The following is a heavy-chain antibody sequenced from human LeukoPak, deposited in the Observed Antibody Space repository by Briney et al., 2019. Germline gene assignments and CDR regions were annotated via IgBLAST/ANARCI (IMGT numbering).Heavy chain of an antibody. CDR3: AKGPYAVAGRVIWFDP. CDR2: ISGSGGST. D-gene: IGHD6-19*01. V-gene: IGHV3-23*01. CDR1: GFTFSSYA. J-gene: IGHJ5*02. Sequence: GGSLRLSCAASGFTFSSYAMSWVRQALGKGLEWVSAISGSGGSTYYADSVKGRFTISRDNSKNTLYLQMNSLRAEDTAVYYCAKGPYAVAGRVIWFDPWGQGTLVTVSS.